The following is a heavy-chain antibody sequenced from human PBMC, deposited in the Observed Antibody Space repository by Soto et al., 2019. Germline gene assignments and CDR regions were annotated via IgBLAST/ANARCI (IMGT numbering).Heavy chain of an antibody. D-gene: IGHD6-13*01. J-gene: IGHJ5*02. CDR1: GGSISSYY. V-gene: IGHV4-59*01. CDR2: IYYSGST. Sequence: LSLTCTVSGGSISSYYWSWIRQPPGKGLEWIGYIYYSGSTNYNPSLKSRVTISVDTSKNQFSLKLSSVTAADTAVYYCARDSGVFGSSWYNWFDPWGQGTLVTVSS. CDR3: ARDSGVFGSSWYNWFDP.